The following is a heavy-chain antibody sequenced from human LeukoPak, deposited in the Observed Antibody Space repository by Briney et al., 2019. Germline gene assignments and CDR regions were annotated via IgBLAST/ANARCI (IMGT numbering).Heavy chain of an antibody. CDR1: GFTFSNAW. CDR3: ARCHDYNDVDPWFDP. CDR2: IKSKTDGGTT. V-gene: IGHV3-15*01. Sequence: GGSLRLSCAASGFTFSNAWMSWVRQAPGKGLEWVGRIKSKTDGGTTDYADSVRGRFTISRDNAKSTLFLQMNDLRAEDTAIYYCARCHDYNDVDPWFDPWSQGTLVTVSS. D-gene: IGHD5-24*01. J-gene: IGHJ5*02.